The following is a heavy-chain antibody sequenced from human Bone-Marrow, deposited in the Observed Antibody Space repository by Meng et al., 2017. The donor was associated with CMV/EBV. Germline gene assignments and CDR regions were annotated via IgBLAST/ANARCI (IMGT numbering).Heavy chain of an antibody. J-gene: IGHJ6*02. CDR1: GFTFSSYA. CDR3: ARDWFDDFWSGSTDV. CDR2: ISYDGSNK. V-gene: IGHV3-30-3*01. D-gene: IGHD3-3*01. Sequence: GGSLRLSCAASGFTFSSYAMHWVRQAPGKELEWVAVISYDGSNKYYADSVKGRFTISRDNSKNTLYLQMNSLRAEDTAVYYCARDWFDDFWSGSTDVWGQGTTVTVSS.